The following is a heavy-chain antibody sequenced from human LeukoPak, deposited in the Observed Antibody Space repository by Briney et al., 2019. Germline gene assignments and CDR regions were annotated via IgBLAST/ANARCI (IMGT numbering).Heavy chain of an antibody. CDR1: GYTFTCYG. V-gene: IGHV1-2*02. J-gene: IGHJ5*02. D-gene: IGHD3-10*01. CDR2: INPNSGGT. Sequence: ASVKVSCKASGYTFTCYGISWVRQAPGQGLEWMGWINPNSGGTNYAQKFQGRVTMTRDTSISTAYMELSRLRSDDTAVYYCATDDYYGSGSYPWGQGTLVTVSS. CDR3: ATDDYYGSGSYP.